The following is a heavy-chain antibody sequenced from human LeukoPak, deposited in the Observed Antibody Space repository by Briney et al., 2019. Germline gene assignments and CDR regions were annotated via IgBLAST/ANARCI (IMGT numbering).Heavy chain of an antibody. V-gene: IGHV1-2*02. J-gene: IGHJ3*02. D-gene: IGHD2-2*01. CDR3: ARGSTNWGSDAFDI. CDR1: GYTFTGYY. CDR2: INPNSGGT. Sequence: ASVKVSCKASGYTFTGYYMHWVRQAPGQGLEWMGWINPNSGGTNYAQKFQGRVTMTRDTSISTAYMELSRLFSDDTAVYYCARGSTNWGSDAFDIWGQGTMVTVSS.